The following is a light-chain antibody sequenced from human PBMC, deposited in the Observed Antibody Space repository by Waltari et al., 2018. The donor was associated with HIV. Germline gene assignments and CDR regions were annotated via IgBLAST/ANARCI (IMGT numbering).Light chain of an antibody. CDR1: SGAVTSGFF. V-gene: IGLV7-43*01. J-gene: IGLJ3*02. CDR3: LLYYRCTQL. Sequence: QTVVTQEPSLSVSPGGTVTLTCAFSSGAVTSGFFPNWFQQKPGQAPRSLIYGTNNRHSWTPARFSGSLLGGKAALTLSGVQPEDEADYYCLLYYRCTQLFGGGTKLTVL. CDR2: GTN.